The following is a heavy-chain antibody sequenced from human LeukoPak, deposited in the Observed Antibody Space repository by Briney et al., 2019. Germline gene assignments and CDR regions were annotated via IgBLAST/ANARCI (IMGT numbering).Heavy chain of an antibody. D-gene: IGHD2-2*03. CDR3: ARDGYERGDDTDYMDV. V-gene: IGHV4-4*02. CDR2: IFHSGRT. Sequence: SETLSLTCVVSGGSITSNYWWSWVRQSPGKGLEWIGEIFHSGRTNYNPSLKSRVGISLDKSRSEFSLRLNSVTAADTAVYYCARDGYERGDDTDYMDVWGKGTTVIVSS. J-gene: IGHJ6*03. CDR1: GGSITSNYW.